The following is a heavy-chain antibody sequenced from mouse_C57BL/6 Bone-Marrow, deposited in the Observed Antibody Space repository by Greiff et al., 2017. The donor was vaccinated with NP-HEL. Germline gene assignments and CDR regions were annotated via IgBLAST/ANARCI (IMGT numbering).Heavy chain of an antibody. CDR2: IYPRSGNT. V-gene: IGHV1-81*01. CDR3: ARMEAYYSDDY. Sequence: VQLQQSGAELARPGASVKLSCKASGYTFTSYGISWVKQSTGQSLEWIGDIYPRSGNTYYNEKFKGKATLTADKSSSTAYMELRSLTSDDSAVYFCARMEAYYSDDYWGKGTTLTVSS. J-gene: IGHJ2*01. D-gene: IGHD2-12*01. CDR1: GYTFTSYG.